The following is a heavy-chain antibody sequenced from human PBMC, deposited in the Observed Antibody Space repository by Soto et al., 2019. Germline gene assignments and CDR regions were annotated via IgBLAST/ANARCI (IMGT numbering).Heavy chain of an antibody. Sequence: PSETLSLTCAVYGGSFSGYYWSWIRQPPGKGLEWIGEINHSGSTNYNPPLKSRVTISVDTSKNQFSLKLSSVTAADTAVYYCARTPSYDFWSGYYGYYYYMDVWGKGTTVTVSS. CDR1: GGSFSGYY. CDR3: ARTPSYDFWSGYYGYYYYMDV. V-gene: IGHV4-34*01. J-gene: IGHJ6*03. D-gene: IGHD3-3*01. CDR2: INHSGST.